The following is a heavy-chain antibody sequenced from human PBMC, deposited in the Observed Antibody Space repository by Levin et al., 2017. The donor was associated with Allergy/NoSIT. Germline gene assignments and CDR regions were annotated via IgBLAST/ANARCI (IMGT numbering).Heavy chain of an antibody. CDR2: IYHSGST. J-gene: IGHJ4*02. D-gene: IGHD3-3*01. Sequence: SETLSLTCAVSGGSISSGGYSWSWIRQPPGKGLEWIGYIYHSGSTYYNPSLKSRVTISVDRSKNQFSLKLSSVTAADTAVYYCARGYYDFWSGYYGAGHFDYWGQGTLVTVSS. CDR3: ARGYYDFWSGYYGAGHFDY. V-gene: IGHV4-30-2*01. CDR1: GGSISSGGYS.